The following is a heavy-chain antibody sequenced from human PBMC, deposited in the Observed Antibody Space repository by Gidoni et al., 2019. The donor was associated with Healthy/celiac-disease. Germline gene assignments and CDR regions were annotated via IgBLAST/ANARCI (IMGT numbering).Heavy chain of an antibody. J-gene: IGHJ5*02. CDR2: IYHSGST. Sequence: QVQLQESGPGLVKPSGTLSLTCAVSGGSISSSNWWSWVRQPPGKGLEWIGEIYHSGSTNYNPSLKSRVTISVDKSKNQFSLKLSSVTAADTAVYYCARAPGAAAGLIAVAGTRWFDPWGQGTLVTVSS. D-gene: IGHD6-19*01. V-gene: IGHV4-4*02. CDR1: GGSISSSNW. CDR3: ARAPGAAAGLIAVAGTRWFDP.